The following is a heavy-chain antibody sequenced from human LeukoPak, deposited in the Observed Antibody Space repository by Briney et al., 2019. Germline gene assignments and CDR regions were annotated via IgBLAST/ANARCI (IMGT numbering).Heavy chain of an antibody. V-gene: IGHV4-4*02. Sequence: SGTLSLTCAVSGASIDSHSWWSWVRQPPGKGLEWIGEIYHSGGANYKPSLKRRVTMSVDTSKNHFSLKLTSVTAADTAVYYCAYNRNFALDNWGQGTLVTVSS. J-gene: IGHJ4*02. CDR1: GASIDSHSW. CDR3: AYNRNFALDN. D-gene: IGHD1-14*01. CDR2: IYHSGGA.